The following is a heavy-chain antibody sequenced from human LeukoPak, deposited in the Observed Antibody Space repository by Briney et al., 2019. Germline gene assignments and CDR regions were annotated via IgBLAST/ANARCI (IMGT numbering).Heavy chain of an antibody. CDR3: ASASLNIYAFDI. CDR2: IYYSGNT. J-gene: IGHJ3*02. V-gene: IGHV4-31*03. Sequence: SQTLSLTCTVSGGSISRGGYYWSWIRQHPGKDLEWIGYIYYSGNTYYNPSLKGRVTISVDTSENQFSLRLSSVTAADTAVYYCASASLNIYAFDIWGQGTMVTVSS. D-gene: IGHD2/OR15-2a*01. CDR1: GGSISRGGYY.